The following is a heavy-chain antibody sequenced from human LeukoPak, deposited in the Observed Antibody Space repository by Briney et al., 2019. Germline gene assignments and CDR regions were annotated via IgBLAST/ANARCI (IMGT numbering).Heavy chain of an antibody. D-gene: IGHD5-18*01. CDR2: IKNDGTVK. CDR3: AKDSYSKGDY. CDR1: GFTFSRFS. V-gene: IGHV3-7*01. J-gene: IGHJ4*02. Sequence: QAGGSLRLSCAASGFTFSRFSMNWVRQAPGKGLEWVANIKNDGTVKNYVDSVKGRFTISRDNAKNSLYLQMNSLRAEDTGVYYCAKDSYSKGDYWGQGVLVTVSS.